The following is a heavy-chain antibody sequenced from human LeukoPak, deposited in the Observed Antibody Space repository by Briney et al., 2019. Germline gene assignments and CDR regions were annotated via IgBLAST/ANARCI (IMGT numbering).Heavy chain of an antibody. J-gene: IGHJ4*02. Sequence: SETLSLTCAVYGGSLSGYYWGWIRQPPGKGLEWIGSIYYSGSTYYNPSLKSRVTISVDTSKNQFSLKLSSVTAADTAVYYCARVPVYYYDSSGYLDYWGQGTLVTVSS. V-gene: IGHV4-39*07. D-gene: IGHD3-22*01. CDR1: GGSLSGYY. CDR3: ARVPVYYYDSSGYLDY. CDR2: IYYSGST.